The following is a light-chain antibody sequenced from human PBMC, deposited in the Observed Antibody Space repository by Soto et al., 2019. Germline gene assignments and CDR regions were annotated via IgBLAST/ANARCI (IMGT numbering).Light chain of an antibody. Sequence: EIVLTQSPGAPSLSPRRRANLSCRASETVSSNLAWYQQKLGQAPRLLIYGASTRATGIPARFSGSGSGTEFTLTISSLQSEDFAVYYCQQYNNWPRTFGQGTKVDIK. CDR3: QQYNNWPRT. V-gene: IGKV3-15*01. CDR1: ETVSSN. J-gene: IGKJ1*01. CDR2: GAS.